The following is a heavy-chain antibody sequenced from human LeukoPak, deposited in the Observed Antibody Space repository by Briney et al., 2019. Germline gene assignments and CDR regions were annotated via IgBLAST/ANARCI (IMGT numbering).Heavy chain of an antibody. CDR1: GGSFSGYY. CDR2: INHSGST. D-gene: IGHD2-15*01. V-gene: IGHV4-34*01. CDR3: ARDLRGGRYCSGGSCYMSLPYYYYYMDV. J-gene: IGHJ6*03. Sequence: SETLSLICAVYGGSFSGYYWSWIRQPPGKGLEWIGEINHSGSTNYNPSLKSRVTMSVDTSKNQFSLKLSSVTAADTAVYYCARDLRGGRYCSGGSCYMSLPYYYYYMDVWGKGTTVTISS.